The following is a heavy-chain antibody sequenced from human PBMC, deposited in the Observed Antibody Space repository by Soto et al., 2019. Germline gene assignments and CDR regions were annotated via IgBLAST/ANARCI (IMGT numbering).Heavy chain of an antibody. Sequence: QVQLVQSGAEVRKPGSSVKVSCKASGGTFNSYSISWVRQAPGQGLEWRGRIIPILHITNDAQKFQGRVRITADKSTSTAYMELSSLRSEDTAVYYCARGPGLGYCTGGNCLAYFDYWGQGTPVTVSS. D-gene: IGHD2-15*01. V-gene: IGHV1-69*02. CDR3: ARGPGLGYCTGGNCLAYFDY. J-gene: IGHJ4*02. CDR2: IIPILHIT. CDR1: GGTFNSYS.